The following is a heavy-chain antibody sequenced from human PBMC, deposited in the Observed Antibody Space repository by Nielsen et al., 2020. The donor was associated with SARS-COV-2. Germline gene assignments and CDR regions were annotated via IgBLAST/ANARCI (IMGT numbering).Heavy chain of an antibody. D-gene: IGHD5-12*01. J-gene: IGHJ6*02. V-gene: IGHV3-11*06. CDR3: ARMGSRLRVGMDV. Sequence: SLQGRFTISRDNAKNSVYLQMNSLRADDTAVYYCARMGSRLRVGMDVWGQGATVTVSS.